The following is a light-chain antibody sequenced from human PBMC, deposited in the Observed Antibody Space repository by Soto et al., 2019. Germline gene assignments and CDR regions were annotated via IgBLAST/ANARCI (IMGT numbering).Light chain of an antibody. CDR2: DAS. V-gene: IGKV3-11*01. CDR1: QSVSSY. CDR3: QQRSNWLWT. Sequence: EIVLTQSPATLSLSPWESATLSCRASQSVSSYLAWYQQKPGQAPRLLIYDASNRATGIPARFSGSGSGTDFTLTISSLEPEDFAVYYCQQRSNWLWTFGQGTKVDIK. J-gene: IGKJ1*01.